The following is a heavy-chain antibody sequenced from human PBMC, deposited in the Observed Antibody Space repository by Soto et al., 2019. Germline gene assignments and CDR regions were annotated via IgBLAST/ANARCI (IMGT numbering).Heavy chain of an antibody. D-gene: IGHD3-10*01. CDR3: ARGGPITMVRGVSPLFDY. V-gene: IGHV4-34*01. Sequence: PSETLSLTCAVYGGSFSGYYWTWIRQPPGTGLEWIGEINHSGSTNYNPSLKSRVTISVDTSKNQFSLKLSSVTAADTAVYYCARGGPITMVRGVSPLFDYWGQGTLVTVSS. CDR2: INHSGST. J-gene: IGHJ4*02. CDR1: GGSFSGYY.